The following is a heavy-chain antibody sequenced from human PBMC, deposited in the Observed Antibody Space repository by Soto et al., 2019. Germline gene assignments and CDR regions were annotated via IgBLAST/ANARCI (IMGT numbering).Heavy chain of an antibody. Sequence: SETLSLTCTVSGGSISSYYWSWIRQPPGKGLEWIGYIYYSGSTNYNPSLKSRVTISVDTSKNQFSLKLSSVTAADTAVYYCARHGVPAASPFDYWGQGTLVTVSS. CDR1: GGSISSYY. J-gene: IGHJ4*02. CDR3: ARHGVPAASPFDY. V-gene: IGHV4-59*08. D-gene: IGHD2-2*01. CDR2: IYYSGST.